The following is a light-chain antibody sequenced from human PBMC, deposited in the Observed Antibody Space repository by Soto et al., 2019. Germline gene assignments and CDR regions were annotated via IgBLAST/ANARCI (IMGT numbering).Light chain of an antibody. CDR2: GAS. CDR1: QSVSNN. V-gene: IGKV3D-15*01. Sequence: EILLTQSPGTLSLSPGERATLSCRASQSVSNNYLAWYQQKPGQAPSLLIYGASNRATGIPARLSGSGSGTEFTLTISSLQSEDFAVYYCQQYNNWQTFGQGTKVDIK. J-gene: IGKJ1*01. CDR3: QQYNNWQT.